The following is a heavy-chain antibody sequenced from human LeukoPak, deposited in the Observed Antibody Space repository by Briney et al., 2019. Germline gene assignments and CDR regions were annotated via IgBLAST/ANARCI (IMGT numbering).Heavy chain of an antibody. CDR2: ISYDGSNK. D-gene: IGHD5-24*01. V-gene: IGHV3-30*18. CDR1: GFTFSSYG. Sequence: PGGSLRLSCAASGFTFSSYGMHWVRQAPGKGLEWVAVISYDGSNKYYADSVKGRFTISRDNSKNTLYLQMNSLRAEDTAVYYCAKPGYNSLGDYWGQGTLVTVSS. J-gene: IGHJ4*02. CDR3: AKPGYNSLGDY.